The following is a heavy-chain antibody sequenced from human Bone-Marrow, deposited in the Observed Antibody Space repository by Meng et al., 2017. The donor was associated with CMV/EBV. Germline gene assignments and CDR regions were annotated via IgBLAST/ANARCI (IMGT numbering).Heavy chain of an antibody. Sequence: YSWSWLRQPAGKGLEWIGRIYTSGSTNYNPSLKSRVTISVDTSKNQFSLKLSSVTAADTAVYYCARDVIRRYCSSTSCQRYNWFDPWGQGTLVTVSS. CDR1: YS. J-gene: IGHJ5*02. CDR2: IYTSGST. CDR3: ARDVIRRYCSSTSCQRYNWFDP. D-gene: IGHD2-2*01. V-gene: IGHV4-61*02.